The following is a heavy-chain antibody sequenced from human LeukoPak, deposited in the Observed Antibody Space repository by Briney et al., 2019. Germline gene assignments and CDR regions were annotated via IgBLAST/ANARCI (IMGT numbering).Heavy chain of an antibody. V-gene: IGHV4-39*07. CDR3: ARDMRVWGVVTAISQN. CDR2: IYYSGST. Sequence: PSETLSLTCTVSGGSISSSSYYWGWIRQPPGKGLEWIESIYYSGSTYYNPSLKSRVTISVDTSKNQFSLKLSSVTAADTAVYYCARDMRVWGVVTAISQNWGQGTLVTVSS. J-gene: IGHJ4*02. D-gene: IGHD2-21*02. CDR1: GGSISSSSYY.